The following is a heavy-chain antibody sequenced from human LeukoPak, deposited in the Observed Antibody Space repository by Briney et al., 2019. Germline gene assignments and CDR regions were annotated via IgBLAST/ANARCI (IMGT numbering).Heavy chain of an antibody. D-gene: IGHD3-10*01. CDR3: AYLGLWFGEPLDY. Sequence: GGSLRLSCAASGFTFSSYAMSWVRQAPGKGLEWVSAISGSGGSTYYADSVKGRFTISRDNAKNSLYLQMNSLRAEDTAVYYCAYLGLWFGEPLDYWGQGTLVTVSS. J-gene: IGHJ4*02. CDR1: GFTFSSYA. V-gene: IGHV3-23*01. CDR2: ISGSGGST.